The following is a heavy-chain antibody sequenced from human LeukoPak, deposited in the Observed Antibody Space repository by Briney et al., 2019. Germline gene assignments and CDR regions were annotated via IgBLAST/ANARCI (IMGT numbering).Heavy chain of an antibody. Sequence: ASVKVSCKASGYTFTSYDINWVRQATGQGLEWMGWMNPNSGNTGYAQKFQGRVTMTRNTSISTAYMELSSLRSEDMAVYYCARGWEGYCIGGSCYFFDYWGQGTLVTVSS. CDR2: MNPNSGNT. D-gene: IGHD2-15*01. CDR1: GYTFTSYD. J-gene: IGHJ4*02. CDR3: ARGWEGYCIGGSCYFFDY. V-gene: IGHV1-8*01.